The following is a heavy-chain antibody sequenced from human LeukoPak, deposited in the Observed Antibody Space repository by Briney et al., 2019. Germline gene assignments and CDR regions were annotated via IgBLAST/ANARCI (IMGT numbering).Heavy chain of an antibody. V-gene: IGHV3-21*01. D-gene: IGHD6-19*01. CDR1: GYTFRSGR. CDR3: ARDSSIQNSSMWPDGLDI. J-gene: IGHJ3*02. Sequence: GGSLSLTCTASGYTFRSGRMIWIRQAPGKGLEWVSSISSGSSYIYYADSVKGRFTISRDIAKNSLYIQMNSQRDEDTAVYYCARDSSIQNSSMWPDGLDIWGQGTMVTVSS. CDR2: ISSGSSYI.